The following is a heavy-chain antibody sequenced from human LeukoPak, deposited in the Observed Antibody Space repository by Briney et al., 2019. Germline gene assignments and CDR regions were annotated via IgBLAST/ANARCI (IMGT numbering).Heavy chain of an antibody. J-gene: IGHJ5*02. D-gene: IGHD2-2*01. CDR1: GYTFTGYY. CDR3: ARVGTSPTGNWFDP. CDR2: INPNSGGT. Sequence: ASVKVSCKASGYTFTGYYMHWVRQAPGQGLGWMGWINPNSGGTNYAQKFQGRVTMTRDTSISTAYMELSRLRSDDTAVYYCARVGTSPTGNWFDPWGQGTLVTVSS. V-gene: IGHV1-2*02.